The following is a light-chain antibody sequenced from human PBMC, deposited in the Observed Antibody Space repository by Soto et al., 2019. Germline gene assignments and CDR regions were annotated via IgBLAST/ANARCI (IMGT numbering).Light chain of an antibody. CDR1: SSNIGAGYD. CDR3: QSYDSNLSGWV. CDR2: DNN. V-gene: IGLV1-40*01. Sequence: QSVLTQPPSVSGAPGQRVTISCTGSSSNIGAGYDVHWYQQLPGTAPKLLIYDNNNRPSGVPDRFSASKSGTSASLAIAGLQAKDEADYYCQSYDSNLSGWVFGGGTKVTVL. J-gene: IGLJ2*01.